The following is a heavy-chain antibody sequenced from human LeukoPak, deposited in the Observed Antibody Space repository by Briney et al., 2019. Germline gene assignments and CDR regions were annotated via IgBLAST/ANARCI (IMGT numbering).Heavy chain of an antibody. CDR1: GYSMSSGYY. V-gene: IGHV4-61*01. Sequence: SETLSLTCTVSGYSMSSGYYWSWIRQPPGKGLEWIGYIYYSGSTNYNPSLKSRVTISVDTSKNQFSLKLSSVTAAGTAVYYCARSSGSYWPYYFDYWGQGALVTVSS. J-gene: IGHJ4*02. CDR2: IYYSGST. CDR3: ARSSGSYWPYYFDY. D-gene: IGHD1-26*01.